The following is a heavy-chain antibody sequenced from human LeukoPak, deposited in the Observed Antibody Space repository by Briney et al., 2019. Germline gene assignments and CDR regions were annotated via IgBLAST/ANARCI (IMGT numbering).Heavy chain of an antibody. CDR1: GFTVGSNY. CDR3: ARRYSARGNSKYYFDY. D-gene: IGHD4-23*01. Sequence: GGSLRLSCAASGFTVGSNYMNWVRQAPGKGLEWVSSISSSSSYIYYADSVKGRFTISRDNAKNSLYLQMNSLRTEDTAVYYCARRYSARGNSKYYFDYWGQGTLVTVSS. J-gene: IGHJ4*02. CDR2: ISSSSSYI. V-gene: IGHV3-21*01.